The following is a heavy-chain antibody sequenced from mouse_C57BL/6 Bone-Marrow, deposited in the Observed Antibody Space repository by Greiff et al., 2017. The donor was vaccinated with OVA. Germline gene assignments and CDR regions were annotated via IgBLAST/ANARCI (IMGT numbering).Heavy chain of an antibody. CDR1: GFTFSSYA. V-gene: IGHV5-4*03. D-gene: IGHD4-1*01. J-gene: IGHJ2*01. CDR3: ASDKLGGGYYFDY. CDR2: ISDGGSYT. Sequence: EVMLVESGGGLVKPGGSLKLSCAASGFTFSSYAMSWVRQTPEKRLEWVATISDGGSYTYYPDNVKGRFTISRDNAKNNLYLQMSHLKSEDTAMYYCASDKLGGGYYFDYWGQGTTLTVSS.